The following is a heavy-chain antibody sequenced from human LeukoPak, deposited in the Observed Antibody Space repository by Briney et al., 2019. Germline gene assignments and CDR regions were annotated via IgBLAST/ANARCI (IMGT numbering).Heavy chain of an antibody. D-gene: IGHD1-26*01. CDR2: ISTDGGST. Sequence: PGGSLRLSCSASGFTFSSYAMHWVRQAPGKGLEYVSGISTDGGSTSYADSLKGRFTISRDNSKNTLYLQMSSLRPEDTAVYYCVKDPSGSYSFDYWGQGTLVTVSS. V-gene: IGHV3-64D*09. CDR3: VKDPSGSYSFDY. J-gene: IGHJ4*02. CDR1: GFTFSSYA.